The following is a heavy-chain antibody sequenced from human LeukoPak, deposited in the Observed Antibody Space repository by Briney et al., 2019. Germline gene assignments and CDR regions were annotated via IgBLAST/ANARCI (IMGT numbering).Heavy chain of an antibody. CDR1: GGSFSGYY. J-gene: IGHJ5*02. V-gene: IGHV4-34*01. Sequence: SETLSLTCAVYGGSFSGYYWSWICQPPGKGLEWIGEINHSGSTNYNPSLKSRVTISVDTSKNQFSLKLSSVTAADTAVYYCARASSGWYEGYNWFDPWGQGTLVTVSS. CDR3: ARASSGWYEGYNWFDP. CDR2: INHSGST. D-gene: IGHD6-19*01.